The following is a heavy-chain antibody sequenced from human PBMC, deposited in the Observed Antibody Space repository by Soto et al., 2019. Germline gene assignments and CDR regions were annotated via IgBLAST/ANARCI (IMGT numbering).Heavy chain of an antibody. CDR2: IYSEGST. V-gene: IGHV3-53*01. CDR1: GLPVGSSD. J-gene: IGHJ4*02. CDR3: ARALTGTRACFVH. D-gene: IGHD1-20*01. Sequence: GGSLSLSCAASGLPVGSSDMSWVRQAPGKGLEWVSIIYSEGSTFYADSVKGRFSISRDNSKSTLYLQMNSLRAEDTAVCYCARALTGTRACFVHWGQGTLVTVSS.